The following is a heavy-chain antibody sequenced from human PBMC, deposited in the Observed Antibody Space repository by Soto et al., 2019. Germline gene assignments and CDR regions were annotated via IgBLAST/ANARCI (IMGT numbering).Heavy chain of an antibody. D-gene: IGHD2-21*02. CDR1: GFTFSSYA. CDR3: ARDGDCGGDCYFDY. J-gene: IGHJ4*02. V-gene: IGHV3-30-3*01. CDR2: ISYDGSNK. Sequence: PGGSLRLSCAASGFTFSSYAMHWVRQAPGKGLEWVAVISYDGSNKYYADSVKGRFTISRDNSKNTLYLQMNSLRAEDTAVYYCARDGDCGGDCYFDYWGQGTLVTVSS.